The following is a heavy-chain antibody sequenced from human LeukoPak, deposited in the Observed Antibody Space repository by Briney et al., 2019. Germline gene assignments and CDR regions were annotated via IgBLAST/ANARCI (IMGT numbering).Heavy chain of an antibody. D-gene: IGHD2-2*01. CDR1: GFTFSSYE. J-gene: IGHJ4*02. Sequence: GGSLRLSCAASGFTFSSYEMNWVRQAPGKGLEWASYISGSGVTIYYADSVKGRFTISRDNAKNSLYLQMNSLRVEDTAVYYCVAYCGTITCPPGWGQGTLVTVSS. CDR2: ISGSGVTI. CDR3: VAYCGTITCPPG. V-gene: IGHV3-48*03.